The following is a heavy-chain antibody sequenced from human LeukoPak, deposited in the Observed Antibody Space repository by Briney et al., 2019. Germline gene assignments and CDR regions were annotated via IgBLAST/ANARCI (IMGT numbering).Heavy chain of an antibody. J-gene: IGHJ4*02. Sequence: GGSLRLSSAASGFTFSNFLMSWVRQAPGKGLEWVANIKQDGSEKYYVDSVKGRFTISRDNAKSSLYLQMNSLRAEDTAVYYCARDRGSSSDYWGQGALVTVSS. V-gene: IGHV3-7*01. CDR2: IKQDGSEK. D-gene: IGHD6-6*01. CDR3: ARDRGSSSDY. CDR1: GFTFSNFL.